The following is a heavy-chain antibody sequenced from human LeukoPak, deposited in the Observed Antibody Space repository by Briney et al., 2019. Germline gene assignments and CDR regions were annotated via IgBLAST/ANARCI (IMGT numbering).Heavy chain of an antibody. J-gene: IGHJ3*02. CDR3: GRDPTGDYIGAFDM. CDR1: GFTFSAYA. V-gene: IGHV3-23*01. Sequence: GGSLRLSCTASGFTFSAYAMMWVRQAPGKGPDWVSAIRGGGGSEFYADPVKGRFTISRDNSKNTLFLQMNNLRPEDTAVYYCGRDPTGDYIGAFDMWGPGTMVTVSS. CDR2: IRGGGGSE. D-gene: IGHD4-17*01.